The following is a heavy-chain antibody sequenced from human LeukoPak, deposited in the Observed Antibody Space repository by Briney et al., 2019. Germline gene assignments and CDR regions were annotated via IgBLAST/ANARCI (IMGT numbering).Heavy chain of an antibody. D-gene: IGHD6-13*01. CDR1: GSGFTSYW. Sequence: GESLKISCKGSGSGFTSYWIGWVRQMPGKGLEWMGIIYPGDSDTRYSPSFQGQVPISAEQSISTAYLQWSSLKASDTAMYYCARCRVAARYGAFDIWGQGTMVTVSS. J-gene: IGHJ3*02. CDR2: IYPGDSDT. V-gene: IGHV5-51*01. CDR3: ARCRVAARYGAFDI.